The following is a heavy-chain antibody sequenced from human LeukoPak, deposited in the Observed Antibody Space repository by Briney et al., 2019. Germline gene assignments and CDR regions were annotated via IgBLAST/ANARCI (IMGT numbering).Heavy chain of an antibody. CDR2: ISAYNGNT. J-gene: IGHJ6*02. V-gene: IGHV1-18*01. Sequence: ASVKVSCKASGYTFTSYGISWVRQAPGQGLEWMGWISAYNGNTNYAQKLQGRVTMTTDTSTSTAYMELRSLRSDDTAVYYCARDGLPSLRYFDWSTSFYYGMDVWGQXTTVTVSS. CDR3: ARDGLPSLRYFDWSTSFYYGMDV. CDR1: GYTFTSYG. D-gene: IGHD3-9*01.